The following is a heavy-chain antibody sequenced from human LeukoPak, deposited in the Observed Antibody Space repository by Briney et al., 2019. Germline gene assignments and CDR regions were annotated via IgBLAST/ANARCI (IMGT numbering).Heavy chain of an antibody. Sequence: GGSLRLSCAVSGFAFGSEAMSWVRQSPARGLEWVASISPGGGTTYYADYVKGRFTISRDNSKNTLYLQMNSLRAEDTAVYYCAKDEGLVVPAEFMDVRGKGTTVTVSS. CDR2: ISPGGGTT. D-gene: IGHD2-2*01. CDR3: AKDEGLVVPAEFMDV. J-gene: IGHJ6*03. V-gene: IGHV3-23*01. CDR1: GFAFGSEA.